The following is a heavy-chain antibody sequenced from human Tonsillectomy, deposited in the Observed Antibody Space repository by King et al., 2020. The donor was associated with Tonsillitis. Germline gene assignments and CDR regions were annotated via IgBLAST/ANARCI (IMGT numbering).Heavy chain of an antibody. CDR2: IFPGDSDT. V-gene: IGHV5-51*01. CDR1: GYSCSNYW. J-gene: IGHJ4*02. D-gene: IGHD3-3*01. CDR3: ARSLTIFGTADC. Sequence: QLVQSGAEVKKPGESLKISCSGSGYSCSNYWIAWGRQMPGKGLEWMGIIFPGDSDTTYNPSFQCQVLLSADKSISTAYLQWSRLKASDTAMYYCARSLTIFGTADCWGQGTVVTVSS.